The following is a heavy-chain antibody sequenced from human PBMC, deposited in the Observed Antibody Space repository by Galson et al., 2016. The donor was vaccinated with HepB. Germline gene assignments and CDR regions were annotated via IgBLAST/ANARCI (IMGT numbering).Heavy chain of an antibody. Sequence: SLRLSCAASGFTFSSYSMNWVRQAPGKGLEWVSYITSTSSTIYYADSVKGRFTVSRDNAKKSLYLQMNSLRAEDTAVYYCARTYYYGSVSYPLDYWGQGTLVTVSS. CDR1: GFTFSSYS. CDR3: ARTYYYGSVSYPLDY. CDR2: ITSTSSTI. D-gene: IGHD3-10*01. J-gene: IGHJ4*02. V-gene: IGHV3-48*04.